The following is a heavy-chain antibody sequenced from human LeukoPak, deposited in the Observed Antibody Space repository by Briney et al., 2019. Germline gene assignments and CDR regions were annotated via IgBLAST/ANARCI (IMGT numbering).Heavy chain of an antibody. V-gene: IGHV4-38-2*02. D-gene: IGHD3-10*01. CDR1: GYSISSGYY. CDR2: IYHSGST. CDR3: ARDGISYYGSGSYYYFDY. Sequence: SETLSLTCTVSGYSISSGYYWGWIRQPPGKGLEWIGSIYHSGSTNYNPSLKSRVTISVDKSKNQFSLKLSSVTAADTAVYYCARDGISYYGSGSYYYFDYWGQGTLVTVSS. J-gene: IGHJ4*02.